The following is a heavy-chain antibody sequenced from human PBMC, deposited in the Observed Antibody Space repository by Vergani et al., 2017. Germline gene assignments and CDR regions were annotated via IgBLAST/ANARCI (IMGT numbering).Heavy chain of an antibody. J-gene: IGHJ3*02. CDR3: ARELGDLETDAFDI. CDR2: ISAYNGNT. CDR1: GYTFTNYG. Sequence: QVQMVQSGAEVKKPGASVKVSCKASGYTFTNYGISWVRQAPGQGLEWMGWISAYNGNTNYAQKLQGRVTMTTDTSTSTVYMELRSLRSDDTAVYYCARELGDLETDAFDIWGQGTMVTVSS. V-gene: IGHV1-18*01. D-gene: IGHD5-24*01.